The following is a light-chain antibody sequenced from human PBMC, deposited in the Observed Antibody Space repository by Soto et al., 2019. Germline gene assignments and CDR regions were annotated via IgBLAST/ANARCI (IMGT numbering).Light chain of an antibody. Sequence: QSALTQPPFASGSPGQSVTISCTGTSSDLGAYNSVSWYQQHPGKAPKLMIYEVNKRPSGVPDRFSGSRSGNTASLTVSGLQADDEADYYCSSYAGSYSVVFGGGTKLTVL. J-gene: IGLJ2*01. V-gene: IGLV2-8*01. CDR3: SSYAGSYSVV. CDR2: EVN. CDR1: SSDLGAYNS.